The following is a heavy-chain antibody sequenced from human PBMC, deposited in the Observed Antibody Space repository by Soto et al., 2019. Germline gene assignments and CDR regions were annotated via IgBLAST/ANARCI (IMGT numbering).Heavy chain of an antibody. J-gene: IGHJ4*02. Sequence: QITLKESGPTLVKPTQTLTLTCTFSGFSLSSTRMAVGWIRQPPGKALEWLALIYWDDDKRYSPFLKSRLTITKDTSKTPVVLTMSHMDPVDTARYYCAHIVVAGLGYYFDYWGQGTLVTVSS. V-gene: IGHV2-5*02. D-gene: IGHD6-19*01. CDR2: IYWDDDK. CDR3: AHIVVAGLGYYFDY. CDR1: GFSLSSTRMA.